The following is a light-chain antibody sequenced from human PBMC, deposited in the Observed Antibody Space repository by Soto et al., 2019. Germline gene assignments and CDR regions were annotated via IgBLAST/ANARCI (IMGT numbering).Light chain of an antibody. CDR1: SSNIGAGYD. V-gene: IGLV1-40*01. CDR2: GNS. CDR3: QSYDSSLSAL. J-gene: IGLJ3*02. Sequence: QSVLTQPPSVSGAPGQRVTISCTGSSSNIGAGYDVHWYQQLPGTAPKLLIYGNSNRPSGVPDRFSGSKSGTSACLAITGLQAEDEADYYRQSYDSSLSALFGGGTQLTVL.